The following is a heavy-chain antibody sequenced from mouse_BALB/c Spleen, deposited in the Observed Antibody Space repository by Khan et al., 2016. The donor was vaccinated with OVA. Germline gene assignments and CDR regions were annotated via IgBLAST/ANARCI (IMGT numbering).Heavy chain of an antibody. D-gene: IGHD1-1*01. Sequence: VQLQVSGPGLVKPSQSLSLTCTVTGYSITSCYAWNWIRQFPGNKLEWMGYITYSGGTSYNPSLKSRISITRDSSNNQFFLQLNSVTTEDTATYYCARRNYSGYYFDYWGQGTPLTVSS. CDR1: GYSITSCYA. V-gene: IGHV3-2*02. J-gene: IGHJ2*01. CDR2: ITYSGGT. CDR3: ARRNYSGYYFDY.